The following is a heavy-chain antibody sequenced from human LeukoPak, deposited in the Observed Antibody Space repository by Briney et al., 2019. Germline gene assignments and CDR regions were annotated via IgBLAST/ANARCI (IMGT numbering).Heavy chain of an antibody. CDR3: ALITMIVVATGDFDY. CDR2: ISSSSSTI. V-gene: IGHV3-48*01. CDR1: GFTFSSYS. D-gene: IGHD3-22*01. Sequence: GSLRLSCAASGFTFSSYSMNWVRQAPGKGLEWVSYISSSSSTIYYAASVKGRYTISRDNAKNSLYLQMNSLRAEDTAVYYCALITMIVVATGDFDYWGQGTLVTVSS. J-gene: IGHJ4*02.